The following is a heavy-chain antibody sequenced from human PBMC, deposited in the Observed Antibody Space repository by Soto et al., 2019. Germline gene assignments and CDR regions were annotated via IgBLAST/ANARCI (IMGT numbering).Heavy chain of an antibody. V-gene: IGHV3-23*01. D-gene: IGHD1-7*01. J-gene: IGHJ6*02. CDR2: ISGSGVST. CDR3: AKALNWNYGYYYGMDV. Sequence: GGSLRLSCAASGFTFSSYARSWGRQAPGKGLEWVSAISGSGVSTYYADSVKGRFTISRDNSKNTLYLQMNSLRAEDTAVYYCAKALNWNYGYYYGMDVCGQGTTVTVSS. CDR1: GFTFSSYA.